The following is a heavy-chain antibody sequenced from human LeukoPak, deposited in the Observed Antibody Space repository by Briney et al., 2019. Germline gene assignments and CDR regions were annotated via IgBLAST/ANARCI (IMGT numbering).Heavy chain of an antibody. CDR3: ATGGSEYRSDWFDS. CDR1: GFTFSSSA. CDR2: ISNNGGYT. V-gene: IGHV3-23*01. D-gene: IGHD5-18*01. J-gene: IGHJ5*01. Sequence: GGSLRLSCAASGFTFSSSAMSWVRQAPGKGLEWVSAISNNGGYTYYADSVQGRFTISRDNSKSTLCLQMNSLRVEDTAAYYCATGGSEYRSDWFDSWGQGTLVNVAS.